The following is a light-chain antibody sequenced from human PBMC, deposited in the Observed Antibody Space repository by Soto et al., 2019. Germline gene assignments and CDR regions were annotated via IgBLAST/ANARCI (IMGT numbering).Light chain of an antibody. CDR2: EVS. V-gene: IGLV2-14*01. CDR1: SSDVGGYKY. Sequence: QSALTQPASVSGSPGQSITISCTGTSSDVGGYKYVSWYQQHPDKAPKLIIFEVSNRPSGISSRFSGSKSGNTASLTISGIQAEDEADYYCASYTSSSTSVIFGRGTTLTVL. CDR3: ASYTSSSTSVI. J-gene: IGLJ2*01.